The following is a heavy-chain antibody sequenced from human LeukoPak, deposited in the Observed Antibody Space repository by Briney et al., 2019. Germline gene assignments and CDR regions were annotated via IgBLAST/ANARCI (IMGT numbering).Heavy chain of an antibody. V-gene: IGHV4-34*01. Sequence: SETLSLTCAVYGVSFSGYYWSWIRQPPGKGLEWIGEINHSGSTNYNPSLKSRVTISVDTSKNQFSLKLSSVTAADTAVYYCARDSSQNYYDSSGPSGYWGQGTLVTVSS. J-gene: IGHJ4*02. CDR3: ARDSSQNYYDSSGPSGY. D-gene: IGHD3-22*01. CDR2: INHSGST. CDR1: GVSFSGYY.